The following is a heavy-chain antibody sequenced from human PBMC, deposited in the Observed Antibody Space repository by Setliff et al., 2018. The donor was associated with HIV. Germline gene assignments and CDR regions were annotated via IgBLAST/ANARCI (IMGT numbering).Heavy chain of an antibody. CDR2: IYYSGST. V-gene: IGHV4-59*01. J-gene: IGHJ4*02. Sequence: PSETLSLTCTVSGGSISSYYWSWIRQPPGKGLEWIGYIYYSGSTNYNPSLNSRVAILIDTSKNQFSLKLTSVTAADTAVYYCVGVRVAGTELDYWGQGTLVTVSS. CDR3: VGVRVAGTELDY. D-gene: IGHD6-19*01. CDR1: GGSISSYY.